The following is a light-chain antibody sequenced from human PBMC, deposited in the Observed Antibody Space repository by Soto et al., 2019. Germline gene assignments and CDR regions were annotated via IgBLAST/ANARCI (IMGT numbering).Light chain of an antibody. CDR1: SSDVGGYNY. Sequence: QSVLTQPASVSGSPGQSITISCTGTSSDVGGYNYVSWYQQHPGEAPKLMIYDVSNRPSGVSNRFSGSKSGNTASLTISGLQAEDEADYYCSSYTSSSPPYVFGTGTKVTVL. CDR3: SSYTSSSPPYV. CDR2: DVS. V-gene: IGLV2-14*01. J-gene: IGLJ1*01.